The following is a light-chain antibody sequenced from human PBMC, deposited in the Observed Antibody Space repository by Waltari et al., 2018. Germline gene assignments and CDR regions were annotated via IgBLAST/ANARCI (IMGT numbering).Light chain of an antibody. CDR2: GAS. CDR3: QQYGSSVMYT. CDR1: QSLTKRY. Sequence: VLTQPPDSMSLSPGQRATLTYRASQSLTKRYLAWYQQKPGQAPRLLIYGASSRAAGIPDRFSGSGSGTDFTLTISRLEPEDFAVYYCQQYGSSVMYTFGQGTMLEIK. J-gene: IGKJ2*01. V-gene: IGKV3-20*01.